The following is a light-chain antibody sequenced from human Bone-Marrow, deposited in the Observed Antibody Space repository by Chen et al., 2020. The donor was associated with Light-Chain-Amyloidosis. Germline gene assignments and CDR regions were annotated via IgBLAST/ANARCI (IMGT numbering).Light chain of an antibody. CDR3: QVWDRGSDRPV. CDR2: DDS. CDR1: NIGSTS. J-gene: IGLJ3*02. Sequence: SYVLTQPSSVSVAPGQTATIACGGNNIGSTSVHWYQQTPGQAPLLVVYDDSDRPSGIPERLSDANAGNTATLTISRVEAGDEADYYCQVWDRGSDRPVFGGGTKLPGL. V-gene: IGLV3-21*02.